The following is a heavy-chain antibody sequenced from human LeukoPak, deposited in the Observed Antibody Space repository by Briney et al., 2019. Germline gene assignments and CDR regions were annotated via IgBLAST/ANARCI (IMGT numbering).Heavy chain of an antibody. CDR2: ISGSGGST. V-gene: IGHV3-23*01. J-gene: IGHJ6*02. CDR1: GFTFSSYA. CDR3: VKCRQWLGTHLGNYYYGMDV. D-gene: IGHD6-19*01. Sequence: GGSLRLSCAASGFTFSSYAMSWVRQAPGKGLEWVSAISGSGGSTYYADSVKGRFTISRDNSKNTLYLQMNSLRAEDTAVYYCVKCRQWLGTHLGNYYYGMDVWGQGTTVTVSS.